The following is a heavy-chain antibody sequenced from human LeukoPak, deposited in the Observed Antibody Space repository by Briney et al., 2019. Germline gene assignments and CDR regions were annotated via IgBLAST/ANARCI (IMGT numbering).Heavy chain of an antibody. CDR2: ISSSGDTK. D-gene: IGHD6-13*01. CDR3: ASHGSGYYFDY. V-gene: IGHV3-48*03. J-gene: IGHJ4*02. CDR1: GFTFSKYE. Sequence: GGSLRLSCAASGFTFSKYELNWVRQAPGKGLEWVSYISSSGDTKYYADSVKGRFTISRDNAKNSLYLQMDSLRAEDTATYYCASHGSGYYFDYPGQGTLVTVSS.